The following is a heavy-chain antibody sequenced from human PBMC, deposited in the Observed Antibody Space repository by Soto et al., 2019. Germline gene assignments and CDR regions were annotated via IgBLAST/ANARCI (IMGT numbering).Heavy chain of an antibody. D-gene: IGHD3-22*01. V-gene: IGHV4-31*03. J-gene: IGHJ4*02. CDR1: GGSISSGGYY. Sequence: SETLSLTCTVSGGSISSGGYYWSWIRQHPGKGLEWIGYIYYSGSTYYNPSLKSRVTISVDTSKNQFSLKLSSVTAADTAVYYCARVNNDYYDSSGYQHDDWGKGTLVTVAS. CDR2: IYYSGST. CDR3: ARVNNDYYDSSGYQHDD.